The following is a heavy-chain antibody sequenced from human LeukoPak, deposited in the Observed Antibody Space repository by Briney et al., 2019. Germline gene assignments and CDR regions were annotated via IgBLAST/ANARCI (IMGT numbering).Heavy chain of an antibody. J-gene: IGHJ4*02. Sequence: PGGSLRLSCAASGFTFSSYAMSWVRQAPGKGLEWVSAISGSGGSTYYADSVKGRFTISRDNSKNTLYLQMNSLRAEDTAVYYCANPITIFGVVSHWGRGTLVTVSS. CDR1: GFTFSSYA. V-gene: IGHV3-23*01. CDR3: ANPITIFGVVSH. D-gene: IGHD3-3*01. CDR2: ISGSGGST.